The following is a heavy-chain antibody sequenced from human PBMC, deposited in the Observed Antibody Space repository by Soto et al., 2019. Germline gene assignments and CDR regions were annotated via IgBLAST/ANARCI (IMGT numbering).Heavy chain of an antibody. J-gene: IGHJ4*02. D-gene: IGHD2-2*01. V-gene: IGHV3-15*01. Sequence: GGSLRLSCAASGFTFSNAWMSWVRQAPGKGLEWVGRIKSKTDGGTTDYAAPVKGRFTISRDDSKNTLYLQMNSLKTEDTAVYYCTTEDIVVVPAAMYFDYWGQGTLVTVSS. CDR3: TTEDIVVVPAAMYFDY. CDR1: GFTFSNAW. CDR2: IKSKTDGGTT.